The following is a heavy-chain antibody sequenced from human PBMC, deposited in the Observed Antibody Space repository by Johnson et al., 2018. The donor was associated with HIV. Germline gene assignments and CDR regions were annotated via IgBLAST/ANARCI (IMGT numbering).Heavy chain of an antibody. J-gene: IGHJ3*02. CDR1: GFTFSNYS. V-gene: IGHV3-30*04. CDR2: ISYDASSK. CDR3: ARVATRGRSHPGDAFDI. D-gene: IGHD1-26*01. Sequence: VQLVESGGGVVQPGRSLRLSCAASGFTFSNYSIHWVRQAPGKGLEWVAIISYDASSKDYADSVKGRFTISRDNSKNTLYLQMNSLRAEDTAVYYCARVATRGRSHPGDAFDIWGQGTMVTVSS.